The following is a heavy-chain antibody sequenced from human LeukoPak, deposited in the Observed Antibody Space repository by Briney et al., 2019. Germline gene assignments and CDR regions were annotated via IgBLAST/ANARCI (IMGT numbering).Heavy chain of an antibody. Sequence: PSETLSLTCTVSGGSISSSGYYWGWIRQPPGKGLEWIGIISYSATTYFNPSLQSRATISLDTSKNQFSLRLSSVTAADTAEYYCARHGRGDTFDIWGQGTVVTVSS. CDR1: GGSISSSGYY. V-gene: IGHV4-39*01. CDR3: ARHGRGDTFDI. J-gene: IGHJ3*02. CDR2: ISYSATT.